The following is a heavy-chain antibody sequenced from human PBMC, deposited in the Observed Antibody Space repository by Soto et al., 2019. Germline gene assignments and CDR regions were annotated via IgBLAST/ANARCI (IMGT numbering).Heavy chain of an antibody. CDR3: ARDRYPATHLPAC. V-gene: IGHV3-30-3*01. J-gene: IGHJ4*02. D-gene: IGHD2-15*01. Sequence: QVQLVESGGGVVQPGGSLRLSCAASGFTFTTYAMHWVRQTPGKGLEWVAVISYDGSNQYYADSVKGRFTISRDNSKNMVYLQMNSLRTEDTAVYYCARDRYPATHLPACWGQGTLVTVSS. CDR1: GFTFTTYA. CDR2: ISYDGSNQ.